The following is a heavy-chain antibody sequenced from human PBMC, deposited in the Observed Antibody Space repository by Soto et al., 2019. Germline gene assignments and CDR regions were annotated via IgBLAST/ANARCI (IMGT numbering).Heavy chain of an antibody. Sequence: GGSLRLSCAASGFTFSSYAMSWVRRAPGKGLEWVSAISGSAGSTYLADSVKGRFTISRDNSKNTLYLQMNSLRAEDTAVYYCAKGTGSTSWEGFYYWGQGTLVTVSS. V-gene: IGHV3-23*01. J-gene: IGHJ4*02. CDR1: GFTFSSYA. D-gene: IGHD2-2*01. CDR2: ISGSAGST. CDR3: AKGTGSTSWEGFYY.